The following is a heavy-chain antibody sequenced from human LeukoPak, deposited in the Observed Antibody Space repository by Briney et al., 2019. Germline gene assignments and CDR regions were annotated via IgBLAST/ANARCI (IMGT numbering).Heavy chain of an antibody. CDR2: IYYSGST. D-gene: IGHD2-2*01. CDR3: ARAPSDIVVVPAAPPRYYYYGMDV. V-gene: IGHV4-59*01. J-gene: IGHJ6*04. Sequence: SETLSLTCTVSGGSISSYYWSWIRQPPGKGLGWIGYIYYSGSTNYNPSLKSRVTISVDTSKNQFSLKLSSVTAADTAVYYCARAPSDIVVVPAAPPRYYYYGMDVWGKGTTVTVSS. CDR1: GGSISSYY.